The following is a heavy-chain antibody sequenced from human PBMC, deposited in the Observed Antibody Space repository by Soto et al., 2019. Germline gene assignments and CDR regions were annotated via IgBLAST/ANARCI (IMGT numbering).Heavy chain of an antibody. Sequence: SETLSLTCTVSGGSISSGGYYWSWIRQHPGKGLEWIGYIYYSGSTYYNPSLKSRVTISVDTSKNQFSLKLSSVTAADTAVYYCAREPFKYYDILTGYSNWFDPWGQGTLVTVSS. CDR1: GGSISSGGYY. CDR2: IYYSGST. CDR3: AREPFKYYDILTGYSNWFDP. D-gene: IGHD3-9*01. J-gene: IGHJ5*02. V-gene: IGHV4-31*03.